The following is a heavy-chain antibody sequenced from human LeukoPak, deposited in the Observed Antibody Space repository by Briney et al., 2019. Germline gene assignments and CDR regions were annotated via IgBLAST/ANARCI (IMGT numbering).Heavy chain of an antibody. D-gene: IGHD2-2*01. Sequence: SETLSLTCAVYGGSFSGYYWSWIRQPPGKGLEWIGEINHSGSTNYNPSLKSRVTISVDTSKNQFSLKLSSETAADTAVYYCARAPDHYALDYWGQGTLVTVSS. CDR1: GGSFSGYY. CDR3: ARAPDHYALDY. J-gene: IGHJ4*02. CDR2: INHSGST. V-gene: IGHV4-34*01.